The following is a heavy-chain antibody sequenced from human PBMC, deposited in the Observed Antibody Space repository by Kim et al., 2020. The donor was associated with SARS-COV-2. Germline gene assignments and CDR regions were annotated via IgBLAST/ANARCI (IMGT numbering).Heavy chain of an antibody. CDR1: GYIFTSFA. CDR3: ARDTVTTRFDVFDI. J-gene: IGHJ3*02. D-gene: IGHD4-17*01. Sequence: ASVKVSCKASGYIFTSFAMHWVRQAPGQRPEWMGWINTGNGNTKYSEHFQGRVTITRDTSASTVYMELSSLRSEDSAVFYCARDTVTTRFDVFDIWGQGT. V-gene: IGHV1-3*04. CDR2: INTGNGNT.